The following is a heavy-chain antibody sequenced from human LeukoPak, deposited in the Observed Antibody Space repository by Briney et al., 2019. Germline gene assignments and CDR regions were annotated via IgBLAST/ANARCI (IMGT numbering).Heavy chain of an antibody. CDR3: VRYDFGDYLEYIRH. Sequence: GGSLRLSCVASGFTFDDYGKSWVRQAPGKGLEWVAGINWNGRSPDYADSVKGRFTVSRDDAENSLYLQMNSLRAENTALYYCVRYDFGDYLEYIRHWGQGTLVTVSS. J-gene: IGHJ1*01. V-gene: IGHV3-20*04. CDR2: INWNGRSP. CDR1: GFTFDDYG. D-gene: IGHD3-3*01.